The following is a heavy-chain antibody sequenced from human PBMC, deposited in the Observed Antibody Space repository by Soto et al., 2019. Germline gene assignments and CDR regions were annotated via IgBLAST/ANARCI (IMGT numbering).Heavy chain of an antibody. CDR3: ARGPVYDPVPGYYYYGMDV. J-gene: IGHJ6*02. CDR1: GYTFTSYG. CDR2: ISAYNGNT. D-gene: IGHD1-20*01. V-gene: IGHV1-18*04. Sequence: GASVKVSCKASGYTFTSYGISWVRQAPGQGLEWMGWISAYNGNTNYAQKLQGRVTMTTDTSTSTAYMELRSLRSDDTAVYYCARGPVYDPVPGYYYYGMDVWGQGTTVTVSS.